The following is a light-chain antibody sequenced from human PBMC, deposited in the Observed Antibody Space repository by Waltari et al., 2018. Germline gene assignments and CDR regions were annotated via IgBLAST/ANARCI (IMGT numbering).Light chain of an antibody. CDR3: MQSLQALWT. V-gene: IGKV2-28*01. CDR2: LGS. J-gene: IGKJ1*01. Sequence: IVVTQSPLSLPVTPGEPASISCRPSQSLLHSNGYNYLDWYLPKPGQSPQLLIYLGSDRASGVPDRFSGSGSGTNFTLEISRVEAEDVGVYYCMQSLQALWTFGQGTKVEIK. CDR1: QSLLHSNGYNY.